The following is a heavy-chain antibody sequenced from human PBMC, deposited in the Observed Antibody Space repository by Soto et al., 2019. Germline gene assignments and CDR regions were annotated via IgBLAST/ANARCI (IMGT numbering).Heavy chain of an antibody. CDR2: IKQDGSEK. CDR3: ARVVSWVVVAVAADYFDY. J-gene: IGHJ4*02. D-gene: IGHD2-15*01. CDR1: GFTFSSYW. Sequence: GGSLRLSCAASGFTFSSYWMSWVRQAPGKGLEWVANIKQDGSEKYYVDSVKGRFTISRDNAKNSLYLQMNSLRAEDTAVYYCARVVSWVVVAVAADYFDYWGQGTLVTVSS. V-gene: IGHV3-7*01.